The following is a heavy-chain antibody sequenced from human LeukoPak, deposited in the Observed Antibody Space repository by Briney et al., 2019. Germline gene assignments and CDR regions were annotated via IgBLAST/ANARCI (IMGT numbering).Heavy chain of an antibody. Sequence: GGSLRLPCAASGFTFSSYSMNWVRQAPGKGLEWVSSISSSSSYIYYADSVKGRFTISRDNAKNSLYLQMNSLRAEDTAVYYCARLADGSGSYKDYWGQGTLVTVSS. CDR1: GFTFSSYS. V-gene: IGHV3-21*01. CDR3: ARLADGSGSYKDY. CDR2: ISSSSSYI. J-gene: IGHJ4*02. D-gene: IGHD3-10*01.